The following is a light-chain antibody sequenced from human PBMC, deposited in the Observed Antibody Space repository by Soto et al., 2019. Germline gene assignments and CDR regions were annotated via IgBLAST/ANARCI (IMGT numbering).Light chain of an antibody. Sequence: EIVLTQSPDTLSLSPGESATLSCRSSQSVRSSYFAWYPQTPGQTPRLLIYAASSRATGIPDRFSGSGSGTDFSLTISRLEAEDFAVYYCQQYGSSPRTFGQGTKVDIK. CDR1: QSVRSSY. CDR2: AAS. CDR3: QQYGSSPRT. J-gene: IGKJ1*01. V-gene: IGKV3-20*01.